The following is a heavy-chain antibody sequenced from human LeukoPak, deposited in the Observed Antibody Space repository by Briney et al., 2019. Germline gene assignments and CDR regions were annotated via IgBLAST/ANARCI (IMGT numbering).Heavy chain of an antibody. CDR2: ISAYNGNT. J-gene: IGHJ6*02. CDR1: GYTFTSYG. V-gene: IGHV1-18*01. D-gene: IGHD3/OR15-3a*01. CDR3: ARDFSDWGLVISPYYYYGMDV. Sequence: GASVKVSCKASGYTFTSYGISWVRQAPGQGLEWMGWISAYNGNTNYAQKLQGRVTMTTDTSTSTAYMELRSLRSDDTAVYYCARDFSDWGLVISPYYYYGMDVWGQGTTVTVSS.